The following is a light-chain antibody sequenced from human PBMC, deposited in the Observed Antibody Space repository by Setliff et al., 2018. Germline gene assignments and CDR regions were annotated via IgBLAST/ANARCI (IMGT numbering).Light chain of an antibody. CDR1: RSNIGAGYG. Sequence: QSVLTQPPSVSGAPGQRVTISCTGSRSNIGAGYGVHWYQQFPGTAPKLLIYNDNNRPSGVPDRFSGSKSGTSASLAITGLQAEDEADYYCQSYGGGLNGYVFGTGTKVTVL. CDR2: NDN. V-gene: IGLV1-40*01. J-gene: IGLJ1*01. CDR3: QSYGGGLNGYV.